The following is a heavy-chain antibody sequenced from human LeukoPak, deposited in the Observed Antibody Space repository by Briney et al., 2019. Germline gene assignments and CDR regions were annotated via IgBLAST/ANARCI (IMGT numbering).Heavy chain of an antibody. CDR3: ARDRLSTNDY. V-gene: IGHV1-2*02. CDR1: GYTFTGYY. CDR2: INPGRGDT. Sequence: ASVKVSCKAPGYTFTGYYMHWVRQAPGQGLEWMGWINPGRGDTKYAQKFQGRVTVTRDTSINTVYMELISLISDDTAVYYCARDRLSTNDYWGQGTLVTVSS. J-gene: IGHJ4*02.